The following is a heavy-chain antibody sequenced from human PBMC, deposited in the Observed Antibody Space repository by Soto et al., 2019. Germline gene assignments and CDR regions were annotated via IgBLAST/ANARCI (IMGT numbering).Heavy chain of an antibody. CDR2: VSYDGIDE. V-gene: IGHV3-30*18. Sequence: GGSLRLSCAASGFTFTRFGIHWVRQAPGKGLEWVAVVSYDGIDENYADSVKGRFSISRDNSKNTVYLQMNSLRGEDTAVYYCAKDLREIAPNIPDYWAQGTLVPAPQ. D-gene: IGHD1-26*01. J-gene: IGHJ4*02. CDR1: GFTFTRFG. CDR3: AKDLREIAPNIPDY.